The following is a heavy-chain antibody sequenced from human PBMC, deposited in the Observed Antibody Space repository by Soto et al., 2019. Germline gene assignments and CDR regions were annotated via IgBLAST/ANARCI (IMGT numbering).Heavy chain of an antibody. D-gene: IGHD3-22*01. CDR1: GYSFAGYW. V-gene: IGHV5-10-1*01. CDR2: VDPSDSQT. J-gene: IGHJ4*02. Sequence: PGESLKISCKGSGYSFAGYWITWVRQKPGKGLEWMGRVDPSDSQTYYSPSFRGHVTISATKSITTVFLQWSSLRASDTAMYYCARQIYDSDTGPNFQYYFDSWGQGTPVTVSS. CDR3: ARQIYDSDTGPNFQYYFDS.